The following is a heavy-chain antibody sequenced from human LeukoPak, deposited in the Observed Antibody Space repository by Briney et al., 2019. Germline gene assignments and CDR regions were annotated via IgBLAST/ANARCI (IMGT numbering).Heavy chain of an antibody. Sequence: PGGSLRLSCAASGFTFDDYAMHWVRQAPGKGLEWVSGISWNSGSIGYADSVKGRFTISRDNAENSLYLQMNSLRAEDTALYYCAKELNRGNYYGMDVWGQGTTVTVSS. CDR1: GFTFDDYA. V-gene: IGHV3-9*01. J-gene: IGHJ6*02. CDR2: ISWNSGSI. CDR3: AKELNRGNYYGMDV. D-gene: IGHD1-14*01.